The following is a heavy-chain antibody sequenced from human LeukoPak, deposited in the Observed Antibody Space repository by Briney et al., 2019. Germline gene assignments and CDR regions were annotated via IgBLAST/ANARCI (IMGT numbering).Heavy chain of an antibody. Sequence: GGSLRLSCAASGFSFSSYSMNWVRQAPGKGLEWVSSISSSSSYIYYADSVKGRFTISRDNAKNSLYLQMNSLRAEDTAVYYCARDLSLPKYYDSSGYIDYWGQGTLVTVSS. CDR3: ARDLSLPKYYDSSGYIDY. J-gene: IGHJ4*02. CDR1: GFSFSSYS. D-gene: IGHD3-22*01. V-gene: IGHV3-21*01. CDR2: ISSSSSYI.